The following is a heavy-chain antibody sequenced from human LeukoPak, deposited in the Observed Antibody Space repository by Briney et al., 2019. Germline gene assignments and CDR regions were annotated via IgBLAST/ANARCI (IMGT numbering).Heavy chain of an antibody. D-gene: IGHD3-10*01. Sequence: SETLSLTCTVSGGSVSSGSYYWSWIRQPPGKGLEWIGYIYYSGSTNYNPSPKSRVTISVDTSKNQFSLKLSSVTAADTAVYYCARELLWFGIFDYWGQGTLVTVSS. CDR1: GGSVSSGSYY. CDR3: ARELLWFGIFDY. J-gene: IGHJ4*02. V-gene: IGHV4-61*01. CDR2: IYYSGST.